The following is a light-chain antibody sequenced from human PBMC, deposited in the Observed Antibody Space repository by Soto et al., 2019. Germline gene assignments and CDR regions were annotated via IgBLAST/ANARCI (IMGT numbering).Light chain of an antibody. CDR1: QSIRSW. CDR2: DGS. V-gene: IGKV1-5*01. J-gene: IGKJ2*01. CDR3: HQYSAYPYT. Sequence: DIQMTQFPSTLSASVGDRVTITCRASQSIRSWLAWYQQKPGKAPKLLIYDGSSLQSGVPSGFSGSGSGTEFTLTINSLQPDDFATYYCHQYSAYPYTFGQGTKVET.